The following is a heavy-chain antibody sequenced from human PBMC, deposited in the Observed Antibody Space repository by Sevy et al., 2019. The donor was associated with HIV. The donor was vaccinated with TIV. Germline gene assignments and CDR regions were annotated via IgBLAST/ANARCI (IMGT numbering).Heavy chain of an antibody. CDR1: GCTFSRYG. Sequence: ASVKVSCKASGCTFSRYGISWVRQAPGQGLEWMAWISVYSDNTKYAQKFQGRVTMTTDTSTSTVYMELRNLRSDDTAVYYCARDLSRGWYHYFDYWGQGTLVTVSS. CDR3: ARDLSRGWYHYFDY. J-gene: IGHJ4*02. D-gene: IGHD6-19*01. CDR2: ISVYSDNT. V-gene: IGHV1-18*01.